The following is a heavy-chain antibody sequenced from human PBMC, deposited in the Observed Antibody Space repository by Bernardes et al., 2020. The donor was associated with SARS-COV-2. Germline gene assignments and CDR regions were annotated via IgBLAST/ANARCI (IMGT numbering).Heavy chain of an antibody. CDR1: GFSLEAFS. Sequence: ASVKVSCKVSGFSLEAFSIHWVRQGPVKGLEWMGGFSPQDGYMHLAQKLQGRVTMAEDTSTDTAYMELTSLRSEDTAVYYCAVLVRGGAFDRWGQGTMVTVSS. CDR3: AVLVRGGAFDR. V-gene: IGHV1-24*01. D-gene: IGHD3-10*01. J-gene: IGHJ3*01. CDR2: FSPQDGYM.